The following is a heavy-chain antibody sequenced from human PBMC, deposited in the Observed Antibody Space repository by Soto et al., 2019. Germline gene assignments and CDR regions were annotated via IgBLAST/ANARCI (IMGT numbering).Heavy chain of an antibody. CDR1: GFAFSDYS. CDR2: ISGGGGNT. CDR3: AKETYGSGWTLDS. D-gene: IGHD6-19*01. V-gene: IGHV3-23*01. Sequence: DVQLLESGGGVVQSGGSLRLSCSASGFAFSDYSMHWVRLAPGKGPEWVSAISGGGGNTYYAGSVNGRFTISRDNSRNTLYLQMHSLRDDDTALYYCAKETYGSGWTLDSWGQGTRATVSS. J-gene: IGHJ4*02.